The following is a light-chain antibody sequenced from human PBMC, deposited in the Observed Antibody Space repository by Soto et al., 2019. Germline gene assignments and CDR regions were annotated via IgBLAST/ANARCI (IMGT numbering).Light chain of an antibody. CDR3: QSYDSSLSVV. J-gene: IGLJ2*01. CDR1: SSNIGASYH. CDR2: GNN. Sequence: QSVLTQPPSVSGAPGQRVTIPCTGSSSNIGASYHVHWYQQLPGTAPKLLIYGNNNRPSGVPDRFSGSRSGTSASLAITGLQADDEADYYCQSYDSSLSVVFGGGTKLTVL. V-gene: IGLV1-40*01.